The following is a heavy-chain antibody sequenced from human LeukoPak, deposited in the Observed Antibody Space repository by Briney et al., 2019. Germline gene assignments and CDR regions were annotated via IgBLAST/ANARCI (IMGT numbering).Heavy chain of an antibody. J-gene: IGHJ3*02. CDR2: IYHSGST. Sequence: GSLRLSCAASGFTFSSSWMSWVRQPPGKGLEWIGEIYHSGSTNYNPSLKSRVTISVDKSKNQFSLKLSSVTAADTAVYYCARRDCGGDCYSVLGAFDIWGQGTMVTVSS. CDR1: GFTFSSSW. V-gene: IGHV4-4*02. CDR3: ARRDCGGDCYSVLGAFDI. D-gene: IGHD2-21*02.